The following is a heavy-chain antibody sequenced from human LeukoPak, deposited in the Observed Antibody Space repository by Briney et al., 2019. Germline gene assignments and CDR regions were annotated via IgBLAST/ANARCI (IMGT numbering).Heavy chain of an antibody. V-gene: IGHV4-31*03. D-gene: IGHD4-17*01. CDR1: GGSISSAGYY. CDR2: IYYSGST. CDR3: ARENYGDYAYDY. J-gene: IGHJ4*02. Sequence: LSLTCTVSGGSISSAGYYWSWIRQHPRKGLEWIGYIYYSGSTYYNPSLKSRVTISVDTSKNQFSLKLSSVTAADTAVYYCARENYGDYAYDYWGQGTLVTVSS.